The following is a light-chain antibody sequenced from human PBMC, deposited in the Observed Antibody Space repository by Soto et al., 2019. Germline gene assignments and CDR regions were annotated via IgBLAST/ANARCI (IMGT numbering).Light chain of an antibody. CDR2: GAS. CDR1: QSVSSSY. Sequence: EIVLTQSPGTLSLSPGERATLSCRASQSVSSSYLARYQQKPGQAPRLIIYGASSRAPGIPDRFTGSGSGAGFTLTISRMEPADFAGYYCQQYYNSPRTFGQWTKVEIK. J-gene: IGKJ1*01. CDR3: QQYYNSPRT. V-gene: IGKV3-20*01.